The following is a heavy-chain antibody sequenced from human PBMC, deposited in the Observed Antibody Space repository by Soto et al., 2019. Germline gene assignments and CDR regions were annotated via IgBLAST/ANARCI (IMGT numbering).Heavy chain of an antibody. V-gene: IGHV4-59*01. CDR3: ARGLRFLEEAY. CDR2: IYYSGST. CDR1: GGSINSYF. Sequence: QVQLQESGPGLVKPSETLSLTCTVSGGSINSYFWSWIRQPPGKGLEWIGYIYYSGSTNHNPSLKSRVTISVDTSKNQVSLKLSSVTAAETAVYYCARGLRFLEEAYWGQGTLVTVSS. D-gene: IGHD3-3*01. J-gene: IGHJ4*02.